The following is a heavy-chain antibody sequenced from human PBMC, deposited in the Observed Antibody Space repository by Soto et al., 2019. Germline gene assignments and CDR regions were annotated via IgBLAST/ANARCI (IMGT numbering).Heavy chain of an antibody. Sequence: KASETLSLTCAVSGGSISSGGYSWSWIRQPPGKGLEWIGYIYHSGSTYYNPSLKSRVTISVDRSKNQFSLKLSSVTAADTAVYYCARDLVNYYDSSGFDPWGQGTLVTVSS. CDR3: ARDLVNYYDSSGFDP. CDR2: IYHSGST. J-gene: IGHJ5*02. D-gene: IGHD3-22*01. V-gene: IGHV4-30-2*01. CDR1: GGSISSGGYS.